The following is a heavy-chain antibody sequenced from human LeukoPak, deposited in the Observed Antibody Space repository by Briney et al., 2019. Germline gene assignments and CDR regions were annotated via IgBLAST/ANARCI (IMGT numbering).Heavy chain of an antibody. Sequence: PSETLSLTCTVSGGSISSGGYSWSWIRQHPGKGLEWIGYIYYSGSTYYNPSLKSRVTISVDTSKNQFSLKLSSVTAADTAVYYCARTPRAMIPYYSYYFDYWGQGTLVTVSS. CDR3: ARTPRAMIPYYSYYFDY. CDR1: GGSISSGGYS. J-gene: IGHJ4*02. CDR2: IYYSGST. D-gene: IGHD3-22*01. V-gene: IGHV4-31*03.